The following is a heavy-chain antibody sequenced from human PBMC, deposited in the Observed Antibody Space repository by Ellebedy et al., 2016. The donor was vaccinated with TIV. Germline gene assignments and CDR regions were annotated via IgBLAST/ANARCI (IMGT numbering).Heavy chain of an antibody. V-gene: IGHV1-69*04. J-gene: IGHJ4*02. CDR3: ARSEDTSGYFYFFDN. CDR2: FILMYGIT. D-gene: IGHD3-22*01. CDR1: GYTFNNYA. Sequence: AASVKVSCKASGYTFNNYAISWVRQAPGQGLEWMGRFILMYGITNYAQKFEGRVTLTADKSTSTVYMDLRSLRSDDTAVYYCARSEDTSGYFYFFDNWGQGTLVTVST.